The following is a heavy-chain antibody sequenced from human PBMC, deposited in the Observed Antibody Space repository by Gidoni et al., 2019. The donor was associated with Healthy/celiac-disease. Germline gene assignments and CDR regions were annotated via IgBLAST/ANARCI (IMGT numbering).Heavy chain of an antibody. J-gene: IGHJ4*02. CDR2: ISGSGGST. V-gene: IGHV3-23*01. Sequence: EVQLLESGGGLVQPGGSLRLSCAASGFTLSSYAMSWVRQAPGKGLEWVSAISGSGGSTYYADSVKGRFTISRDNSKNTLYLQMNSLRAEDTAVYYCAKASNHYYDSDPPGFDYWGQGTLVTVSS. CDR3: AKASNHYYDSDPPGFDY. D-gene: IGHD3-22*01. CDR1: GFTLSSYA.